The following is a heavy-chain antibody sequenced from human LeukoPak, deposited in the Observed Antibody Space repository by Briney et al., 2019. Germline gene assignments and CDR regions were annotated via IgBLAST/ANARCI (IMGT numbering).Heavy chain of an antibody. CDR1: GFTLDDYG. CDR3: ARRDYGDYNIDY. J-gene: IGHJ4*02. Sequence: PGGSLRLSCTASGFTLDDYGMSWVRQAPGKGLEWVSGINWNGGSTGYADSVKGRFTISRDNAKNSLYLQMNSLRAEDTALYYCARRDYGDYNIDYWGQGTLVTVSS. CDR2: INWNGGST. V-gene: IGHV3-20*04. D-gene: IGHD4-17*01.